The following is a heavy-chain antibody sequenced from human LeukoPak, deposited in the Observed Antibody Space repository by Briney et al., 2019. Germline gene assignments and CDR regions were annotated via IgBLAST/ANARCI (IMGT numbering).Heavy chain of an antibody. J-gene: IGHJ4*02. V-gene: IGHV3-21*04. CDR1: GFTFSSYS. CDR2: ISSSSSYI. D-gene: IGHD6-13*01. CDR3: AKLPWIAAAGYFDY. Sequence: GGSLRLSCAASGFTFSSYSMNWVRQAPGKGLEWVSSISSSSSYIYYADSVKGRFTISRDNSKNTLYLQMNSLRAEDTAVYYCAKLPWIAAAGYFDYWGQGTLVTVSS.